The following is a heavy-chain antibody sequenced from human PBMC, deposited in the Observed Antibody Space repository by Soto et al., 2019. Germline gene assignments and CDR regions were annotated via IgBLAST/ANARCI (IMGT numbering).Heavy chain of an antibody. J-gene: IGHJ6*02. CDR2: KSAYNANT. CDR1: VYTFTRYC. V-gene: IGHV1-18*01. D-gene: IGHD2-2*01. Sequence: VPVNVSCKVSVYTFTRYCISRVLQAPREWLEGIGWKSAYNANTNYAQKLDSRVTTTKDTTNSTAYLKLRSLSSDPTAQYYAIYCSSSCCSGMDVWGQGTTVTVSS. CDR3: IYCSSSCCSGMDV.